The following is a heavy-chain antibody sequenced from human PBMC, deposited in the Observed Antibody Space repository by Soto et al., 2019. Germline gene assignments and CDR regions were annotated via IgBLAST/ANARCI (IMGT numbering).Heavy chain of an antibody. CDR2: IYHSGST. Sequence: QLQLQESGSGLVKPSQTLSLTCAVSGGSISSGGYSWSWIRQPPGKGLEWIGYIYHSGSTYYNPSHKSRVTISVDRSKNQFSLKLSSVTAADTAVYYCARNSGSYYGGAFDIWGQGTMVTVSS. J-gene: IGHJ3*02. CDR1: GGSISSGGYS. CDR3: ARNSGSYYGGAFDI. D-gene: IGHD1-26*01. V-gene: IGHV4-30-2*01.